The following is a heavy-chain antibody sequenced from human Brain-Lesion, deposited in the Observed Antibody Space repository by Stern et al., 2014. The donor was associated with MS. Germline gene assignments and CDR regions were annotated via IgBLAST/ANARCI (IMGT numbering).Heavy chain of an antibody. CDR3: ASGYRIFDY. J-gene: IGHJ4*02. Sequence: QLQLQESGPGLVKPSQTLSLTCTVSGGSISSGSDYWSWIRQPVGKGLEWIGRIHPSGSAFYTPSLKSRFPISTAPPMTHFPLKQNSAPAADTAIYYCASGYRIFDYWGQGILVTVSS. D-gene: IGHD5-18*01. CDR1: GGSISSGSDY. CDR2: IHPSGSA. V-gene: IGHV4-61*02.